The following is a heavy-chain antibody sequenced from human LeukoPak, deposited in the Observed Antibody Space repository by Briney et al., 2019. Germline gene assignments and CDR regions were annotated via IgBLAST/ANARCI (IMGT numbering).Heavy chain of an antibody. J-gene: IGHJ5*01. Sequence: PGGSLRLSCAASGFTFSSYSMNWVRQAPGKGLEWVSSITGSSTYIYYADSVKGRFTISRDNAKNSLYLQMNSLRVEDTAVYYCAKDLTVTPTCWFDFWGQGTLVTVSS. V-gene: IGHV3-21*01. CDR3: AKDLTVTPTCWFDF. CDR2: ITGSSTYI. CDR1: GFTFSSYS. D-gene: IGHD4-11*01.